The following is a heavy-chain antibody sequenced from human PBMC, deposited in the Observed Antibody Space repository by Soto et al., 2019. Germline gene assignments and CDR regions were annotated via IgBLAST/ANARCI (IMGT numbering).Heavy chain of an antibody. CDR3: ARGLRYYDSSGPLDY. CDR2: ISAYNGNT. Sequence: ASVKVSCKASGYTFTSDGISWVRQAPGQGLEWMGWISAYNGNTNYAQKLQGRVTMTTDTSTSTAYMELRSLRSDDTAVYYCARGLRYYDSSGPLDYWGQGTLVTVSS. D-gene: IGHD3-22*01. V-gene: IGHV1-18*01. CDR1: GYTFTSDG. J-gene: IGHJ4*02.